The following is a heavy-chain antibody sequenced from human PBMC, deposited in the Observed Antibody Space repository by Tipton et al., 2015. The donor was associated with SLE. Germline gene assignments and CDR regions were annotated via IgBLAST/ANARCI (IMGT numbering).Heavy chain of an antibody. CDR3: ARSWTAYYGSGSYYNWFDP. CDR2: IYYSGST. Sequence: TLSLTCTVSGGSISSSSYYWGWIRQPPGKGLEWIGSIYYSGSTDYNPSLKSRVTISVDTSKNQFSLKLSSVTAADTAVYYCARSWTAYYGSGSYYNWFDPWGQGTLVTVSS. J-gene: IGHJ5*02. CDR1: GGSISSSSYY. V-gene: IGHV4-39*07. D-gene: IGHD3-10*01.